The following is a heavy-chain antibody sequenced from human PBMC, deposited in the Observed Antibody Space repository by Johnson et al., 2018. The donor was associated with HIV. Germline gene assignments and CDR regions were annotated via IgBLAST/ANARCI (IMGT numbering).Heavy chain of an antibody. J-gene: IGHJ3*02. CDR1: GFTFSSYA. CDR3: AKPPSMGADAFDI. D-gene: IGHD3-16*01. CDR2: IYSGGST. Sequence: EKLVESGGGLVQPGRSLRLSCIASGFTFSSYAMSWVRQAPGKGLEWVSVIYSGGSTYYADSVKGRFTISRDNSKNTLYLQMNSLRAEDTGVYYCAKPPSMGADAFDIWGQGTMVTVSS. V-gene: IGHV3-66*04.